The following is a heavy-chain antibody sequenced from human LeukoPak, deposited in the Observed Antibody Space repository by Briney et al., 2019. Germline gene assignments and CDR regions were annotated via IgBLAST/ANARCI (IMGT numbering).Heavy chain of an antibody. CDR2: INPNSGGT. J-gene: IGHJ5*02. V-gene: IGHV1-2*02. D-gene: IGHD2-2*01. Sequence: ASVKVSCKASGYTFTGYYMHWVRQAPGQGLEWMGWINPNSGGTNYAQKFQGRVTMTRDTSISTAYIELSRLRSDDTAVYYCARSIVVVPAALRNWFDPWGQGTLVTVSS. CDR3: ARSIVVVPAALRNWFDP. CDR1: GYTFTGYY.